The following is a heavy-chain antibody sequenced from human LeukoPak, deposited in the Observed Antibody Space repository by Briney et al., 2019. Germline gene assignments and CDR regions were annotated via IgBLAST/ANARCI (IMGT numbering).Heavy chain of an antibody. V-gene: IGHV3-49*02. D-gene: IGHD4-17*01. Sequence: WIRQPPGKGLEWVGFIRSKAYGGTTEYAASVKGRFTISRDDSKSIAYLQMNSLKTEDTAVYYCTRGPTRLNFGDYWDYWGQGTLVTVSS. CDR3: TRGPTRLNFGDYWDY. CDR2: IRSKAYGGTT. J-gene: IGHJ4*02.